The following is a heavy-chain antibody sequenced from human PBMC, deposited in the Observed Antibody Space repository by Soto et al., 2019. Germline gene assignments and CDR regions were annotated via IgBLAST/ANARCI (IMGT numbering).Heavy chain of an antibody. V-gene: IGHV4-39*01. CDR3: ARHFAVTLYYYYGMDV. CDR2: IYYSGST. D-gene: IGHD4-17*01. CDR1: GGSISSSSYY. Sequence: PSETLSLTCTVSGGSISSSSYYWGWIRQPPGKGLEWIGSIYYSGSTYYNPSLKSRVTISVDTSKNQFSLKLSSVTAADTAVYYCARHFAVTLYYYYGMDVRGQGTTVTVSS. J-gene: IGHJ6*02.